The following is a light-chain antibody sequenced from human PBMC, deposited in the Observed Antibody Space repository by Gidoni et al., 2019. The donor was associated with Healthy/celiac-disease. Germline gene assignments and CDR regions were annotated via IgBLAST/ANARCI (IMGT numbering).Light chain of an antibody. CDR3: SSYTSSSTLSYV. Sequence: QSALTHPASVSGSPGPSITISCTGTSSDVGGYNYVSWYQQHPGKAPKLMIYEVSNRPSGVSNRFSGSKSGNTASLTISGLQAEDEADYYCSSYTSSSTLSYVFGTGTKVTVL. CDR2: EVS. V-gene: IGLV2-14*01. J-gene: IGLJ1*01. CDR1: SSDVGGYNY.